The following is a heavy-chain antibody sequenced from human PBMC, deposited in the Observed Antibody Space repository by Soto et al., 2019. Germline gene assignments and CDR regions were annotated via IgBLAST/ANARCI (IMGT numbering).Heavy chain of an antibody. J-gene: IGHJ6*02. Sequence: SETLSLTCIVSGDSISKDFYSWGWIRQPPGKGLEWIGYNYYSGITYYNPSLKSRVTISLDTSKNQFSLKLSSVTAADTAVYYCARGSSIAGLYYGMDVWGQGTTVTVSS. CDR1: GDSISKDFYS. CDR3: ARGSSIAGLYYGMDV. D-gene: IGHD6-6*01. V-gene: IGHV4-31*03. CDR2: NYYSGIT.